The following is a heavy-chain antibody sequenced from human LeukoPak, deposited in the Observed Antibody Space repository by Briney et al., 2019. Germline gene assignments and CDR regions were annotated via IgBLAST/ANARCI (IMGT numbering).Heavy chain of an antibody. CDR3: ARVDGYNFRNDY. Sequence: SETLFLTCAVSGYSISSGYYWGWIRQPPGKGLEWIGSIYHSGSTYYNPSLKSRVTISVDTSKNQFSLKLSSVTAADTAVYYCARVDGYNFRNDYWGQGTLVTVSS. V-gene: IGHV4-38-2*01. J-gene: IGHJ4*02. D-gene: IGHD5-24*01. CDR1: GYSISSGYY. CDR2: IYHSGST.